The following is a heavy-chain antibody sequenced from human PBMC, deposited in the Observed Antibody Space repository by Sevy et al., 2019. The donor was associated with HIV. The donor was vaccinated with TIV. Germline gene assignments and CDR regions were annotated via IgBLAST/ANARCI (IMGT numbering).Heavy chain of an antibody. Sequence: SETLSLTCTVSGGSISSSSYYWGWIRQPPGKGLEWIGSIYYSGSTYYNPSLKSRVTISVDTSKNQFSLKLSSVTAADTAVYYCACKGGVTTAVSTNHSYFDLWGRGTLVTVSS. V-gene: IGHV4-39*01. J-gene: IGHJ2*01. CDR3: ACKGGVTTAVSTNHSYFDL. CDR1: GGSISSSSYY. CDR2: IYYSGST. D-gene: IGHD4-17*01.